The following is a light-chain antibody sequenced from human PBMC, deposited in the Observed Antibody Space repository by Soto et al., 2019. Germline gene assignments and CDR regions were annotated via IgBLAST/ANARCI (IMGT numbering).Light chain of an antibody. Sequence: QYVLTQPASVSGSPGQSITISCTGTSSDIGAYNFVSWYPQHPGKAPKLMLYDVNIRASGVSNRFSGSKSGNTASLTISGLQAEDEADYYCTSWTTSTTMIFGGGTKVTVL. V-gene: IGLV2-14*03. J-gene: IGLJ2*01. CDR1: SSDIGAYNF. CDR3: TSWTTSTTMI. CDR2: DVN.